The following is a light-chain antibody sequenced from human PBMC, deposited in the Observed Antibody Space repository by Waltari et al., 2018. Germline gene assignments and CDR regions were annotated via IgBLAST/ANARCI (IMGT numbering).Light chain of an antibody. V-gene: IGLV3-1*01. CDR2: QDS. CDR1: KLGDKY. J-gene: IGLJ2*01. Sequence: SYELTQPPSVSVSPGQTASIPCSGDKLGDKYACWYQQKPGQSPVLVIYQDSKRPSGIPERFSGSNSGNTATLTISGTQAMEEADYDCQAWDSSTVVFGGGTKLTVL. CDR3: QAWDSSTVV.